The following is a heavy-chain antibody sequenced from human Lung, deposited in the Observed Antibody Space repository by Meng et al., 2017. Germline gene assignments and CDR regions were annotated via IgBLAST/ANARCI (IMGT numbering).Heavy chain of an antibody. J-gene: IGHJ4*02. CDR2: INHSGST. D-gene: IGHD4-11*01. V-gene: IGHV4-34*01. Sequence: QVHDQWWGLGLFEHSAPLALPCVVSGGSFSDYYWSWIRQPPGKGLEWIGEINHSGSTNYNPSLESRATISVDTSQNNLSLKLSSVTAADSAVYYCARGPTTMAHDFDYWGQGTLVTVSS. CDR3: ARGPTTMAHDFDY. CDR1: GGSFSDYY.